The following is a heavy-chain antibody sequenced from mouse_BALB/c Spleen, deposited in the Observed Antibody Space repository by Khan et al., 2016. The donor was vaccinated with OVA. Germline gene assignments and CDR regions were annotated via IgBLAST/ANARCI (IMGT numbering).Heavy chain of an antibody. CDR1: GSIFTEYA. D-gene: IGHD1-1*01. V-gene: IGHV1S137*01. CDR2: ISTYYGDA. J-gene: IGHJ3*01. CDR3: ASDGSSSLFAY. Sequence: QVQLQQSGTELVRPGVSVKISCKGSGSIFTEYAMNWVKESHEKSLEWIGVISTYYGDARYNQKFKGKATMTVDKSSTTAYMELARLTSEDSAIYYCASDGSSSLFAYWGQGTLVTVSA.